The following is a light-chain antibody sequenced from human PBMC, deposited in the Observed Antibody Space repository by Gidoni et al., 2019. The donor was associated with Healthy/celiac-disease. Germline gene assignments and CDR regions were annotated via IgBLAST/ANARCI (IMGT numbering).Light chain of an antibody. J-gene: IGKJ1*01. CDR2: GAA. V-gene: IGKV3-15*01. CDR1: QSVSST. Sequence: EIVMTQSSATLSVSPGERATLSCRASQSVSSTLAWYQQKPGQAPRLLIYGAATRATGSPARVSGSGSWTEFTLTISSRQSEDCEVYYCQHYNSLPMWTFGQGTKVEIK. CDR3: QHYNSLPMWT.